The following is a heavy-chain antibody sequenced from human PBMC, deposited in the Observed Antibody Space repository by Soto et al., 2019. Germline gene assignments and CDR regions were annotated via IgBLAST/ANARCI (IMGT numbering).Heavy chain of an antibody. D-gene: IGHD2-15*01. CDR2: ISSSSSYI. Sequence: EVQLVESGGGLVKPGGSLRLSCAASGFTFSSYSMNWVRQAPGKGLEWVSSISSSSSYIYYADSVKGRFTISRDNAKNSLYLQMNRLRAEDTAVYYCARDKLGYCSGGSCAPGAFDIWGQGTMVTVSS. CDR1: GFTFSSYS. CDR3: ARDKLGYCSGGSCAPGAFDI. V-gene: IGHV3-21*01. J-gene: IGHJ3*02.